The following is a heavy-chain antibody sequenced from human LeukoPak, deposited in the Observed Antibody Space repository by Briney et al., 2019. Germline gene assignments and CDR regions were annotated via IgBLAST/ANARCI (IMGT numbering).Heavy chain of an antibody. Sequence: SETLSLTCTVSGGSISSSSYYWGWVCQPPGKGLEWIGSIYYSGSTYYNPSLKSRVTISVDTSKNQFSLKLSSVTAADTAVYYCARQGGYSGYGDYWGQGTLVTVSS. J-gene: IGHJ4*02. D-gene: IGHD5-12*01. CDR1: GGSISSSSYY. CDR3: ARQGGYSGYGDY. V-gene: IGHV4-39*01. CDR2: IYYSGST.